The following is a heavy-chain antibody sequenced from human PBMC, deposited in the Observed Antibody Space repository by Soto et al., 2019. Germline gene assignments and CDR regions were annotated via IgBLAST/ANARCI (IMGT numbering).Heavy chain of an antibody. CDR2: ISAYNGNT. Sequence: QVQLVQSGAEVKKPGASVKVSCKASGYTFTSYGISWVRQAPGQGLEWMGWISAYNGNTNYAQKLQGRVTMTTDTPTSTAYMELRSLRSDDTAVYYCARDGAAMGQGDYYYYGMDVWGQGTTVTVSS. V-gene: IGHV1-18*01. CDR1: GYTFTSYG. D-gene: IGHD5-18*01. J-gene: IGHJ6*02. CDR3: ARDGAAMGQGDYYYYGMDV.